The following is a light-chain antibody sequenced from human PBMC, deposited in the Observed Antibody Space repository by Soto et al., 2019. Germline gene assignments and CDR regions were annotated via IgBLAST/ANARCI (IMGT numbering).Light chain of an antibody. V-gene: IGKV3-20*01. Sequence: EIVMTQSPVTLSVSPGERVTLSCRASQTIGGNLVWYQQKPGQAPRLLTQGASTRATGIPDRFSGSGSGTDFTLTISRLEPEDFAVYYCQQYGSSPITFGQGTRLEIK. CDR1: QTIGGN. CDR3: QQYGSSPIT. CDR2: GAS. J-gene: IGKJ5*01.